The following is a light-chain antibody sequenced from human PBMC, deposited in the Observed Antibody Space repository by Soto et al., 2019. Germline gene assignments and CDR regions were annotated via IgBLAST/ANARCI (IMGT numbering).Light chain of an antibody. J-gene: IGLJ1*01. CDR1: SSDVGSYNL. CDR3: CSYAGSSTYV. CDR2: EGS. Sequence: QSVLTQPASVSGSPGQSITISCTGTSSDVGSYNLVSWYQQHPGKAPKLMIYEGSKRPSGASNRFSGSKSGNTASLTISGLQAEDEADYYCCSYAGSSTYVFGTGT. V-gene: IGLV2-23*01.